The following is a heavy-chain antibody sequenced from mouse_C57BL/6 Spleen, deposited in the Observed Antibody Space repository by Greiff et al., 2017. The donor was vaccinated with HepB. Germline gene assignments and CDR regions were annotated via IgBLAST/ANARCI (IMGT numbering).Heavy chain of an antibody. CDR3: TTDGNFVRFAY. CDR1: GFNIKDYY. D-gene: IGHD2-1*01. CDR2: IDPEDGDT. V-gene: IGHV14-1*01. J-gene: IGHJ3*01. Sequence: VHVKQSGAELVRPGASVKLSCTASGFNIKDYYMHWVKQRPEQGLEWIGRIDPEDGDTEYAPKFQGKATMTADTSSNTAYLQLSSLTSEDTAVYYCTTDGNFVRFAYWGQGTLVTVSA.